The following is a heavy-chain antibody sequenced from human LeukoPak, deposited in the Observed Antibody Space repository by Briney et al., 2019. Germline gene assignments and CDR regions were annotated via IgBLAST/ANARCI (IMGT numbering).Heavy chain of an antibody. Sequence: PGGSLRLSCAASGFTFSSYAMTWVRQAPGKGLEWVSVVSGSGGSTYYTDSVKGRFTISRDNSKNTLYLQMNSLRADDTAVYYRARDSVHSSGYIVGTFDFWGQGTMVTVSS. D-gene: IGHD3-22*01. CDR1: GFTFSSYA. V-gene: IGHV3-23*01. CDR3: ARDSVHSSGYIVGTFDF. CDR2: VSGSGGST. J-gene: IGHJ3*01.